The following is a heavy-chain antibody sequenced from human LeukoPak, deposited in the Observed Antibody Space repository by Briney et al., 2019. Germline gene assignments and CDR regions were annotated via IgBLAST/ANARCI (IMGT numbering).Heavy chain of an antibody. Sequence: GASVKVSCKASGGTLSSYAISWVRQAPGQGLEWMGGIIPIFGTANYAQKFQGRVTITADKSTSTAYMELSSLRSEDTAVYYCARDTMNYYGSGSYYNTFGDWGQGTLVTVSS. CDR2: IIPIFGTA. D-gene: IGHD3-10*01. V-gene: IGHV1-69*06. CDR3: ARDTMNYYGSGSYYNTFGD. J-gene: IGHJ4*02. CDR1: GGTLSSYA.